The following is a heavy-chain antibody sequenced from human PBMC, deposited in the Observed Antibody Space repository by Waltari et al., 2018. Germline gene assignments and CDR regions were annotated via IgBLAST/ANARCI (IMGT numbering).Heavy chain of an antibody. V-gene: IGHV3-7*01. D-gene: IGHD3-3*01. J-gene: IGHJ4*02. CDR3: ARDHVVRGDFWSGYYDS. Sequence: EVQLEESGGGLVQPGGSLRLSCAASGFTFSSYWMTWVRQAPGKGLEWVANIKQDGSETYYADSLKGRCTIARDNAKNSRYLQMNSLRAEDTALYYCARDHVVRGDFWSGYYDSWGQGTLVTVSS. CDR1: GFTFSSYW. CDR2: IKQDGSET.